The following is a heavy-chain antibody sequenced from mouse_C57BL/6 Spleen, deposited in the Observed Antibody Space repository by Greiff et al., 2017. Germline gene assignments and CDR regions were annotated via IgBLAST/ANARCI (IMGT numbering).Heavy chain of an antibody. V-gene: IGHV5-17*01. D-gene: IGHD1-1*01. CDR2: ISRGSSTN. CDR1: GFTFSDYG. CDR3: ARETAVVRCFDD. Sequence: EVHLVESGGGLVKPGASLKLSCAASGFTFSDYGMHWVRQAPEKGLEWVAYISRGSSTNYYADTVKGRITISRDNAKNTPFLQMTSLRSEDAAMYYCARETAVVRCFDDWGQGSTLTVAS. J-gene: IGHJ2*01.